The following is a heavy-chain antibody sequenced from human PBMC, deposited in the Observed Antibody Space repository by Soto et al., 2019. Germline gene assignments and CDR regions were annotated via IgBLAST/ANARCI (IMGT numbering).Heavy chain of an antibody. CDR2: IIPIFGTA. J-gene: IGHJ6*02. V-gene: IGHV1-69*13. CDR1: GGTFSSYA. Sequence: SLKVSCKASGGTFSSYAISWVRQAPGQGLEWMGGIIPIFGTANYAQKFQGRVTITADDSTSAAYMELSSLRAEDTAVYYCARDRYERGYYYYYGMDVWGHGTTVTVSS. D-gene: IGHD1-20*01. CDR3: ARDRYERGYYYYYGMDV.